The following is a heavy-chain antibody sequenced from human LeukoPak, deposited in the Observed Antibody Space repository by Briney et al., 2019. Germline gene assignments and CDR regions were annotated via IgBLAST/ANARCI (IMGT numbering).Heavy chain of an antibody. CDR3: AKTNDYVWGSYRPPFDY. J-gene: IGHJ4*02. V-gene: IGHV3-23*01. Sequence: GGSLRLSCVASGFTFTSHSLSWVRQAPGKGLEWVSAISGSGGSTYYADSVKGRFTISRDNSKNTLYLQMNSLRAEDTAVYYCAKTNDYVWGSYRPPFDYWGQGTLVTVSS. CDR1: GFTFTSHS. D-gene: IGHD3-16*02. CDR2: ISGSGGST.